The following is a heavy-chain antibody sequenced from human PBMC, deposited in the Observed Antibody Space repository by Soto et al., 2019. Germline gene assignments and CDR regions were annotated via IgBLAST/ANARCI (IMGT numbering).Heavy chain of an antibody. CDR2: INPSGGST. J-gene: IGHJ6*02. CDR3: ARDIVVVVSAPDYYYYGMDV. D-gene: IGHD2-15*01. Sequence: ASVKVSCKASGYTFTSYYMHWVRQAPGQGLEWMGIINPSGGSTSYAQKFQGRVTMTRDTSTSTVYMELISLRSEDTAVYYCARDIVVVVSAPDYYYYGMDVWGQGTTVTVSS. V-gene: IGHV1-46*01. CDR1: GYTFTSYY.